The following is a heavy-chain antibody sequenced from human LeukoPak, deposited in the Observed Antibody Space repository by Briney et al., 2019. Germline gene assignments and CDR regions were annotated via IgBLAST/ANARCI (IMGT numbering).Heavy chain of an antibody. J-gene: IGHJ4*02. CDR1: GFTFSSYS. CDR3: ARGPTALGPKWSQGDY. D-gene: IGHD2-8*01. V-gene: IGHV3-48*04. Sequence: GGSLRLSCAASGFTFSSYSMNWVRQAPGKGLEWVSYISSSSSTIYYADSVKGRFTISRDNAKNSLYLQMNSLRAEDTAVYYCARGPTALGPKWSQGDYWGQGTLVTVSS. CDR2: ISSSSSTI.